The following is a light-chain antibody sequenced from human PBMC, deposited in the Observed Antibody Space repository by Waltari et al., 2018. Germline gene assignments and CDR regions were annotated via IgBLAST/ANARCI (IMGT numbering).Light chain of an antibody. J-gene: IGLJ3*02. CDR3: ATWDDNLSHWV. CDR1: SSNIGSNY. V-gene: IGLV1-47*01. Sequence: QSVLTQPPSASGTPGQGVTISCSGSSSNIGSNYVYWYQQLPGTAPKLLIYRNDQRPSGVPARFSCSKSGTSASLDISGLRSEDEADYHCATWDDNLSHWVFGGGTKMTVL. CDR2: RND.